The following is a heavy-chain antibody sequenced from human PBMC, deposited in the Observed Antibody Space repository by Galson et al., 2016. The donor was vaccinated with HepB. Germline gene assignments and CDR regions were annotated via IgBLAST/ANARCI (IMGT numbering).Heavy chain of an antibody. J-gene: IGHJ3*02. Sequence: SVKVSCKASGFTFSDSAVQWVRQARGQRLEWVAWIVIGSDYTKCSQKFQDRVTITRDVSTNTAYMEVTGLRSEDTAVYYCAADPIWGVTRIARARGAFEMWGLGTMVTVSS. V-gene: IGHV1-58*01. D-gene: IGHD3-22*01. CDR2: IVIGSDYT. CDR1: GFTFSDSA. CDR3: AADPIWGVTRIARARGAFEM.